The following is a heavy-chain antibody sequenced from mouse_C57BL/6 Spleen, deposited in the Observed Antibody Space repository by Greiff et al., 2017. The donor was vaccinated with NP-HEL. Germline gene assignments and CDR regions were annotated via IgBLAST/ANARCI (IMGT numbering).Heavy chain of an antibody. CDR1: GYTFTSYW. CDR2: IDPSDSYT. V-gene: IGHV1-50*01. J-gene: IGHJ2*01. Sequence: VQLQQPGAELVKPGASVKLSCKASGYTFTSYWMQWVKQRPGQGLEWIGEIDPSDSYTNYNQKFKGKATLTVDTSSSTAYMQLSSLTSEDSAVYYCAKGLRRRGFDYWGQGTTLTVSS. D-gene: IGHD2-4*01. CDR3: AKGLRRRGFDY.